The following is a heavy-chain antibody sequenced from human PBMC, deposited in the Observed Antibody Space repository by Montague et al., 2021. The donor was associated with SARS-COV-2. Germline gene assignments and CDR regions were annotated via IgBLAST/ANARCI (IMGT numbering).Heavy chain of an antibody. Sequence: SETLSLTCAVYGGSFSGYYWSWIRQPPGKGLEWIGEINHSGSTNYNPSLKSRVTISVDTSKNQFSLKLSSVTAAGTAVYYCTREGYQVLWSDYYYYGMGVWGQGTTVTVSS. CDR1: GGSFSGYY. V-gene: IGHV4-34*01. CDR3: TREGYQVLWSDYYYYGMGV. CDR2: INHSGST. J-gene: IGHJ6*02. D-gene: IGHD2-2*01.